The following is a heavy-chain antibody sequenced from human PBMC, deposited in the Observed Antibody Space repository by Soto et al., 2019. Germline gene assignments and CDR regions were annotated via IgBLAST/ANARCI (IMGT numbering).Heavy chain of an antibody. CDR1: GFTFSSYG. V-gene: IGHV3-30*03. CDR3: ARDDGFYDILTGYSILDY. Sequence: ESGGGVVQPGRSLRLSCAASGFTFSSYGMHWVRQAPGKGLEWVAVISYDGSNKYYADSVKGRFTISRDNSKNTLYLQMNSLRAEDTAVYYCARDDGFYDILTGYSILDYWGQGTLVTVSS. D-gene: IGHD3-9*01. CDR2: ISYDGSNK. J-gene: IGHJ4*02.